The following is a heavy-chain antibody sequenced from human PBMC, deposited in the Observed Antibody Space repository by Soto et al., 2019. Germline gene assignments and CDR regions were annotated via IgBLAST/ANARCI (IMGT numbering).Heavy chain of an antibody. CDR1: GGTFSSYA. CDR3: ARVTAARRVYYYYGMDV. CDR2: IIPIFGTA. D-gene: IGHD6-6*01. Sequence: QVQLVQSGAEVKKPGSSVKVSCKASGGTFSSYAISWVRQAPGQGLEWMGGIIPIFGTANYAQKFQGRVTIPADESTSTAYMELSSLRSEDTAVYYCARVTAARRVYYYYGMDVWGQGTTVTVSS. J-gene: IGHJ6*02. V-gene: IGHV1-69*12.